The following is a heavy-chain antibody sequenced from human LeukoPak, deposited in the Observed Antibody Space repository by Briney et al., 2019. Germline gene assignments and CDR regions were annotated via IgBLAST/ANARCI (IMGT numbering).Heavy chain of an antibody. V-gene: IGHV3-48*02. J-gene: IGHJ3*02. CDR3: AREVEENSGYDFWSAFDI. CDR2: ISSSSSTI. Sequence: PGGSLRLSCAASGFTFSSYSMNWVRQAPGKGLEWVSYISSSSSTIYYADSVKGRFTISRDNAKNSLYLQMNSLRDEDTAVYYCAREVEENSGYDFWSAFDIWGQGTMVTVSS. CDR1: GFTFSSYS. D-gene: IGHD5-12*01.